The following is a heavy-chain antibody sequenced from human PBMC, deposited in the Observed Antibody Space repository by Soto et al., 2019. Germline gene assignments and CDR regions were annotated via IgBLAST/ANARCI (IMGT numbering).Heavy chain of an antibody. D-gene: IGHD6-19*01. J-gene: IGHJ4*02. CDR3: ARDCGGTGWYYFDS. CDR1: GFTFSSYT. Sequence: GGSLRLSCAASGFTFSSYTVNWVRQAPGKGLEWVSSISSSSSYIYYADSVKGRFTISRDNAKNSLFLQMNSLRAEDTAVYYCARDCGGTGWYYFDSWGQGTMVTVYS. V-gene: IGHV3-21*01. CDR2: ISSSSSYI.